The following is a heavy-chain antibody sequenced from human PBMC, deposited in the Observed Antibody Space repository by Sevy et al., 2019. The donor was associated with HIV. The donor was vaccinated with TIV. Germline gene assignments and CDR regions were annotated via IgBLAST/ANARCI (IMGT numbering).Heavy chain of an antibody. D-gene: IGHD1-1*01. Sequence: LTCAASGFTFNKFAMSWVRQAPGKGLEWVSAISRKSLGTYYADPVKGRFSISRDDSKNMLYLQMSSLRGDDTAVYYCAKEGNNSPDKFDSWGQGTLVTVSS. V-gene: IGHV3-23*01. J-gene: IGHJ4*02. CDR1: GFTFNKFA. CDR3: AKEGNNSPDKFDS. CDR2: ISRKSLGT.